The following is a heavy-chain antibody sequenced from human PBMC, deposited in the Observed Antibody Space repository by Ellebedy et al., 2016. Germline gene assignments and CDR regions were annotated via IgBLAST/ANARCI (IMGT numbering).Heavy chain of an antibody. J-gene: IGHJ6*02. CDR2: ISYDGTNN. CDR3: ARDYFGSGSHSIYYYYGMDV. D-gene: IGHD3-10*01. CDR1: GSTFTSYA. Sequence: GESLKISXAASGSTFTSYAIHWVRQAPGKGLEWVAVISYDGTNNNYADSVRGRFTISRDNSKNTLYLQMSSLRAEDTAVFFCARDYFGSGSHSIYYYYGMDVWGQGTTVTVSS. V-gene: IGHV3-30*04.